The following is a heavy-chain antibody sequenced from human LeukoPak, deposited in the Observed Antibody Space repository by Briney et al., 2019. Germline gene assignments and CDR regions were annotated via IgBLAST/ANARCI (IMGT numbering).Heavy chain of an antibody. CDR2: ISSSGSTI. J-gene: IGHJ4*02. D-gene: IGHD6-13*01. V-gene: IGHV3-11*01. CDR3: ATGYSSSWYLSTPFDY. CDR1: GFTFSDYY. Sequence: GGSLRLSCAASGFTFSDYYMSWIRQAPGKGLEWVSYISSSGSTIYYADSVKGRFTISRDNAKNSLYLQMNSLRVEDTAVYYCATGYSSSWYLSTPFDYWGQGTLVTVSS.